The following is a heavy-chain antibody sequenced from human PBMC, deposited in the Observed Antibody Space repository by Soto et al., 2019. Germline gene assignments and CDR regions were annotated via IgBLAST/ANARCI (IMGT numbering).Heavy chain of an antibody. CDR3: ARVPLYSDYGGYFDY. J-gene: IGHJ4*02. V-gene: IGHV1-18*04. Sequence: ASVKVSCKASGYTFTSYGISWVRQAPGQGLEWMGWISAYNGNTNYAQKLQGRVTMTTDTSTSTAYMELRSLRSDDTAVYYCARVPLYSDYGGYFDYWGQGTLVTVSS. CDR2: ISAYNGNT. CDR1: GYTFTSYG. D-gene: IGHD4-17*01.